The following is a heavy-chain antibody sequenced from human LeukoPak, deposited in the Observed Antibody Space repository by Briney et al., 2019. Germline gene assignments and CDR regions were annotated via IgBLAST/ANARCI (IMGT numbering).Heavy chain of an antibody. CDR3: ATSSTTYGSGNYDSRAFED. Sequence: GGSLRLSCAASGFTFSSHAMNWVRQAPGKGLEWVSVISGSGGSTYYADSVKGRFTISRGNSKNTVYVQMNSLRVEDTAVYYCATSSTTYGSGNYDSRAFEDWGQGTLVTVSS. CDR2: ISGSGGST. D-gene: IGHD3-10*01. CDR1: GFTFSSHA. V-gene: IGHV3-23*01. J-gene: IGHJ4*02.